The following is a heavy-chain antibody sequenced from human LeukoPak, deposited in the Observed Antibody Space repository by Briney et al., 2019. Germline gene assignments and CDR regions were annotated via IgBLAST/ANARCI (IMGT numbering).Heavy chain of an antibody. CDR2: ISSSSSYT. J-gene: IGHJ4*02. V-gene: IGHV3-21*05. CDR3: ARYGDPPH. CDR1: GFTFSSYA. Sequence: GGSLRLSCAASGFTFSSYAMSWVRQAPGKGLEWVSYISSSSSYTNYADSVKGRFTISRDDAKNSLYLQMNSLRAEDTAVYYCARYGDPPHWGQGTLVTVSS. D-gene: IGHD4-17*01.